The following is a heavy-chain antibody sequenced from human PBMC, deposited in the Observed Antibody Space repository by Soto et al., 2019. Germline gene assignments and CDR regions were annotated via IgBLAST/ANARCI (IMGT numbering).Heavy chain of an antibody. V-gene: IGHV4-59*01. J-gene: IGHJ4*02. CDR3: ARGDTYFDY. CDR2: IYYSGST. Sequence: ETLSLTCTVSGGSISSYYWSWIRQPPGKGLEWIGYIYYSGSTNYNPSLKSRVTISVDTSKNQFSLKLTSVTAADTAVYYCARGDTYFDYWGQGTLVTVSS. CDR1: GGSISSYY. D-gene: IGHD5-18*01.